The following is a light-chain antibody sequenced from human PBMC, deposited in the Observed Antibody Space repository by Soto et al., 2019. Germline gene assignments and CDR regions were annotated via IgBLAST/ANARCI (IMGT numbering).Light chain of an antibody. J-gene: IGKJ5*01. Sequence: DIQMTQSPSSLSASVGDRDTITCQASQDITNYLNWYQQKPGKAPKLLIHDSSNLETGVPSRFSGSGSGTYFSFTISSLQPEDIATYYCQQYDSLPLTFGQGTRLEIK. CDR3: QQYDSLPLT. CDR2: DSS. V-gene: IGKV1-33*01. CDR1: QDITNY.